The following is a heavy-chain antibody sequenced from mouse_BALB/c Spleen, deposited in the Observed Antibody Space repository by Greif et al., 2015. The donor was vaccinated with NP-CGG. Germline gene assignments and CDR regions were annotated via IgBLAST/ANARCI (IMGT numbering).Heavy chain of an antibody. Sequence: VKLVESGPGLVAPSQSLSITCTVSGFSLTSYGVHWVRQPPGKGLEWLGVIWAGGSTNYNSALMSRLSISKDNSKSXVFLKMNSLQTEDTAMYYCARVYYYGSSSYAMDYWGQGTSVTVSS. CDR3: ARVYYYGSSSYAMDY. D-gene: IGHD1-1*01. CDR1: GFSLTSYG. V-gene: IGHV2-9*02. J-gene: IGHJ4*01. CDR2: IWAGGST.